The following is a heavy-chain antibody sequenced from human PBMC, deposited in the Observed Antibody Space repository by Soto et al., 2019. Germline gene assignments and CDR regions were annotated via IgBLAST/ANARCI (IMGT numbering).Heavy chain of an antibody. CDR3: ARSNQLRRPWSQGSRYYFDY. V-gene: IGHV1-8*01. J-gene: IGHJ4*02. CDR2: MNPNSGNT. D-gene: IGHD2-2*01. CDR1: GYTFTSYD. Sequence: ASVKVSCKASGYTFTSYDINWVRQATGQGLEWMGWMNPNSGNTGYAQKFQGRVTMTRNTSISTAYMELSSLRSEDTAVYYCARSNQLRRPWSQGSRYYFDYWGQGTLVTVSS.